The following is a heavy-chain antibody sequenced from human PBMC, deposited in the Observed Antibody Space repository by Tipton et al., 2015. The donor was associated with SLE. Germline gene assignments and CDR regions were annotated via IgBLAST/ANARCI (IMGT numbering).Heavy chain of an antibody. CDR2: ISYDGSNK. CDR1: GFTFSSYA. J-gene: IGHJ4*02. V-gene: IGHV3-30-3*01. Sequence: SLRLSCAASGFTFSSYAMHWVRQAPGKGLEWVAVISYDGSNKYYADSVKGRFTISRDNSKNTLYLQMNSLRAEDTAVYYCARTYYYDSSGLGYWGQGTLVTVSS. D-gene: IGHD3-22*01. CDR3: ARTYYYDSSGLGY.